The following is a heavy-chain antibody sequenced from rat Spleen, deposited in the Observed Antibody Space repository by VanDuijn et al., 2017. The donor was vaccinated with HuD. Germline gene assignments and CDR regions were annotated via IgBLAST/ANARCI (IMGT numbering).Heavy chain of an antibody. J-gene: IGHJ2*01. V-gene: IGHV5-25*01. CDR2: ISPSGVT. CDR1: GFTFRNFD. Sequence: EVQLVESGGGLVQPGRSLKLSCEASGFTFRNFDMAWVRQAPAKGLEWVASISPSGVTYYGDSVKGRFTISRDNAKSTLYLQMNSLRSEDTATYYCASQRTMIDWGQGVMVTVSS. CDR3: ASQRTMID. D-gene: IGHD1-12*01.